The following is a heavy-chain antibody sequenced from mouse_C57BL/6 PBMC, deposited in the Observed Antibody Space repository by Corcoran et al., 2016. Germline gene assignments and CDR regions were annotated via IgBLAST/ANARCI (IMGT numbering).Heavy chain of an antibody. CDR3: ARENYIY. V-gene: IGHV9-3*01. CDR1: GYTFTTYG. D-gene: IGHD2-12*01. Sequence: QIRLVQSGPELKKPGETVKISCKASGYTFTTYGMSWVKQAPGKGLKRMGWINTYSGVPTYADDFKGRFAFSLETSASTAYLQINNLKNEDTATYFCARENYIYWGQGTSVTVSS. J-gene: IGHJ4*01. CDR2: INTYSGVP.